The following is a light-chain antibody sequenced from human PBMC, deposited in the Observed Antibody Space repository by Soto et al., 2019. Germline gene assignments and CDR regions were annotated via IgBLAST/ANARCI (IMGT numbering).Light chain of an antibody. J-gene: IGKJ5*01. CDR1: QDITNY. CDR2: DAA. Sequence: IQLTQSPSSLSASVGHRVPITCQASQDITNYFNWYQQKPGKASRLLLYDAASLETGVPSRFSGSGSGTDFTFTISSLQPEDSPTYYCQHYDHLPITFGQGTRLAI. V-gene: IGKV1-33*01. CDR3: QHYDHLPIT.